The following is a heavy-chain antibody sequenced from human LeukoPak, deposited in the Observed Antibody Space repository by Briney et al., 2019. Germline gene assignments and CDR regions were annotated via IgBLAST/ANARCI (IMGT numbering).Heavy chain of an antibody. CDR2: ISYDGRDK. J-gene: IGHJ4*02. V-gene: IGHV3-30*04. CDR3: AREGPGSASSYFDH. D-gene: IGHD6-19*01. CDR1: GFTFTSYA. Sequence: PGTSLRLSCAASGFTFTSYAMHWVRQAPGMGLEWVAVISYDGRDKYYADSVKGRFTISRDNSKNTLYLLMNSLRGEDTAVYYCAREGPGSASSYFDHWGQGTLVTVSS.